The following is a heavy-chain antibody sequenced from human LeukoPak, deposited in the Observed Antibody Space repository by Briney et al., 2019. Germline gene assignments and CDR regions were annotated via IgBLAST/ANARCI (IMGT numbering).Heavy chain of an antibody. Sequence: ASVKVSCMASGYTFTSYYMHWVRQAPGQGLEWMGVINASGGRTSNAKKFQCRVTMTSHISTSTVYMELSSLRSEDTAVYYCARDAGLYSCYANFDYWGQGTLVTVSS. D-gene: IGHD5-12*01. J-gene: IGHJ4*02. CDR2: INASGGRT. CDR3: ARDAGLYSCYANFDY. V-gene: IGHV1-46*01. CDR1: GYTFTSYY.